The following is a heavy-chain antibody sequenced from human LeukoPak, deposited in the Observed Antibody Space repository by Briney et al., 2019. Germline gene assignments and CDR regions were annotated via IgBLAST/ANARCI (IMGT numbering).Heavy chain of an antibody. CDR1: GFTFSSSA. V-gene: IGHV3-30*04. D-gene: IGHD3-16*02. Sequence: GGSLRLSCAVSGFTFSSSAMHWVRQSPGRGLEWLAVISVDERHSFYADSVKGRFTISRDNSKNALYLQVNSLGPDDTAVYYCTRDAGSFNDFGYWGQGTLVTVSS. CDR3: TRDAGSFNDFGY. J-gene: IGHJ4*02. CDR2: ISVDERHS.